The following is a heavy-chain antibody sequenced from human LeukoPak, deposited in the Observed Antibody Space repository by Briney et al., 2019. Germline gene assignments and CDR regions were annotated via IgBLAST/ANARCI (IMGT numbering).Heavy chain of an antibody. D-gene: IGHD5-18*01. CDR2: IIPIFGTA. V-gene: IGHV1-69*13. CDR3: ARAGGTRGYSYGFDY. Sequence: ASVKVSCKASGGTFSSYAISWVRQAPGQGLEWMGGIIPIFGTANYAQKFQGRVTITADESASTAYMKLSSLRSEDTAVYYCARAGGTRGYSYGFDYWGQGTLVTVSS. J-gene: IGHJ4*02. CDR1: GGTFSSYA.